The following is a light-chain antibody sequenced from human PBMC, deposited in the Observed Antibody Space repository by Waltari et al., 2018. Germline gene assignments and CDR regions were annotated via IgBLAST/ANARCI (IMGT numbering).Light chain of an antibody. J-gene: IGLJ2*01. CDR2: DVI. CDR3: CSYVRGNGIT. V-gene: IGLV2-23*02. Sequence: QSALTQPASVSGSPGQSITLSCPGPPADVGGFDSVSWYQQYPGEHPTLIIFDVIWRPSWVSERFSGAKSGNTATLTISGLRPEDEAIYHCCSYVRGNGITFGGGTKLTVL. CDR1: PADVGGFDS.